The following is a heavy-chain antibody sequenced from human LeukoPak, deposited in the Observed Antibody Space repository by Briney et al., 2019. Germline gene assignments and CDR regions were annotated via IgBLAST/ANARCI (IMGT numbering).Heavy chain of an antibody. D-gene: IGHD2-8*01. CDR2: INPSGGRT. CDR1: GYTFTNHY. CDR3: AREKAMAGKTFDF. V-gene: IGHV1-46*01. Sequence: ASVKVSCKTSGYTFTNHYMHWVRQAPGQGLEWMGAINPSGGRTNYAQKFQGRVNMTRDTSTSTVYMELNGLISEDTAVYYCAREKAMAGKTFDFWGQGILVTVSS. J-gene: IGHJ4*02.